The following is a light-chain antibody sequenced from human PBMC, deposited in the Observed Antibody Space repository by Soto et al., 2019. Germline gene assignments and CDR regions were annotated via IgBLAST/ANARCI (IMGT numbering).Light chain of an antibody. CDR3: QQYGSSPT. J-gene: IGKJ1*01. Sequence: EIVLTQSPGTLSLSPGERATLSCRASQSVSSSFLAWYQQKPGQAPRLLIYGASSRATGIPDRVSGSGSGTDFTLTISILEPEDFAVYYCQQYGSSPTFGQGTKVDIK. V-gene: IGKV3-20*01. CDR1: QSVSSSF. CDR2: GAS.